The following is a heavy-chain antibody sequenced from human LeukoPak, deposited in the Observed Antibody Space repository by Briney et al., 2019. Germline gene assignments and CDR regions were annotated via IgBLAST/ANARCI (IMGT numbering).Heavy chain of an antibody. Sequence: GGSLRLSCAASGLTFSSYWMHWGREAPGKGLGWCSRINSEGTITTYADSVKGRFTISRDNAKNTLYLQMNSLRAEDTAVYYCARTLGGVDYWGKGTLVTVSS. CDR1: GLTFSSYW. J-gene: IGHJ4*02. D-gene: IGHD3-16*01. CDR3: ARTLGGVDY. V-gene: IGHV3-74*01. CDR2: INSEGTIT.